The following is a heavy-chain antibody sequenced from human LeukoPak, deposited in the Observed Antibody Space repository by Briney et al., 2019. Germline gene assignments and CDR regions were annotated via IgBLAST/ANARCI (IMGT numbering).Heavy chain of an antibody. D-gene: IGHD1-26*01. Sequence: GRSLRLSCAASGFNFSNYAIHWVRQAPAKGLEWVAVMSYDEKYKIYADSVKGRFTISRDNSKNTVYLQMDNLRPEDTAVYYCARDARLYKWELLAYWGQGTLVTVSS. CDR1: GFNFSNYA. J-gene: IGHJ4*02. CDR3: ARDARLYKWELLAY. V-gene: IGHV3-30*04. CDR2: MSYDEKYK.